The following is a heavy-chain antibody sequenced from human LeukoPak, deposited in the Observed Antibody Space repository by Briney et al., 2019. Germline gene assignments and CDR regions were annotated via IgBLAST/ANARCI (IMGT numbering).Heavy chain of an antibody. CDR1: GGTFSSYA. CDR3: ATAMVRGVITEFDY. V-gene: IGHV1-69*05. Sequence: SVKVSCKASGGTFSSYAISWVRQAPGQGLEWMGGIIPIFGTANYAQKFQGRVTITTDESTSTAYIELSSLRSEDTAVYYCATAMVRGVITEFDYWGQGTLVTVSS. J-gene: IGHJ4*02. CDR2: IIPIFGTA. D-gene: IGHD3-10*01.